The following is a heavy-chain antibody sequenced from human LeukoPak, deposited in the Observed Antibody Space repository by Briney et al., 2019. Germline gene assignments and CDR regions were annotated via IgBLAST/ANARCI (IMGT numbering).Heavy chain of an antibody. CDR2: IYHSGST. D-gene: IGHD3-22*01. V-gene: IGHV4-4*02. Sequence: SETLSLTCAVSGGSISSSNWWSWVRQPPGKGLEWIGEIYHSGSTNYNPSLKSRVTISVDTSKNQFSLKLSSVTAADTAVYYCARHQTYYYDSSDRGAFFDYWGQGTLVTVSS. CDR1: GGSISSSNW. CDR3: ARHQTYYYDSSDRGAFFDY. J-gene: IGHJ4*02.